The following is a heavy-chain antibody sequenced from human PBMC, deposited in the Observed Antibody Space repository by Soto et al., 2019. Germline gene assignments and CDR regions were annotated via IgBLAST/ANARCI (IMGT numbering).Heavy chain of an antibody. V-gene: IGHV3-48*01. D-gene: IGHD6-13*01. J-gene: IGHJ6*03. CDR3: CMQQLDSYYYYMDV. CDR2: ISSSSSTI. CDR1: GFTFSSYS. Sequence: GGSLRLSCAASGFTFSSYSMNWVRQAPGKGLEWVSYISSSSSTIYYADSVKGRFTISRDNAKNSLYLQMNSLRAEDTAVYYCCMQQLDSYYYYMDVWGKGTTVTVSS.